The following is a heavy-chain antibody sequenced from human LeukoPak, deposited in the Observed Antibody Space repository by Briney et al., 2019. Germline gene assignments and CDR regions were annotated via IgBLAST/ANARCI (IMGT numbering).Heavy chain of an antibody. V-gene: IGHV1-2*02. J-gene: IGHJ6*02. Sequence: ASVKVSCKASGYTFTGYYMHWVRQAPGQGLEWMGWINPNSGGTNYAQKFQGRVTMTRDTSISTAYMELSRLRSDDTAVYYCASLGGSPNYYYGMDVWGQGTTVTVSS. CDR3: ASLGGSPNYYYGMDV. D-gene: IGHD2-15*01. CDR2: INPNSGGT. CDR1: GYTFTGYY.